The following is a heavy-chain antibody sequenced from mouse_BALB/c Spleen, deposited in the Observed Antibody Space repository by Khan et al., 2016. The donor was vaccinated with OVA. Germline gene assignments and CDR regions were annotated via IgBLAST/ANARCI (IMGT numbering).Heavy chain of an antibody. CDR1: GYTFTDFT. CDR3: TRGGGGNRFAY. J-gene: IGHJ3*01. Sequence: QVRLQQSGAELVRPGVSVKISCKGSGYTFTDFTMHWVKQSHAESLEWIGVISTYYGDATYNQKFKGKATMTVDKASSTAYMELARLTSEDSAIDFCTRGGGGNRFAYWGQGTLVTVSA. CDR2: ISTYYGDA. V-gene: IGHV1S137*01.